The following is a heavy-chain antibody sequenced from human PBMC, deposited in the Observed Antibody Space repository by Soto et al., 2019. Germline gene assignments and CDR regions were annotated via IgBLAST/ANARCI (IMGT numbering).Heavy chain of an antibody. J-gene: IGHJ6*02. CDR2: IKQDGSEE. CDR3: ARIAASGRGWDV. V-gene: IGHV3-7*01. Sequence: EVQLVESGGGLVQPGGSLRLSCVDSGFTFSSYWMSWVRQAPVKGLEWVGNIKQDGSEENYVDSVKGRFTISRDTAKNSMYLQMNSLRVEDTAVYYCARIAASGRGWDVWGQGTTVGVSS. D-gene: IGHD6-13*01. CDR1: GFTFSSYW.